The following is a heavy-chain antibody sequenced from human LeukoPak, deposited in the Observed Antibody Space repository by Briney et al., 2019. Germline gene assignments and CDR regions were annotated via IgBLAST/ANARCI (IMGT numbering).Heavy chain of an antibody. CDR3: AKDYTAMARGLDY. J-gene: IGHJ4*02. CDR1: GFTFDDYA. CDR2: ISWNSGSI. Sequence: GGSLRLSCAASGFTFDDYAMHWVRQAPGKGLEWVSGISWNSGSIGYADSVKGRFTISRDNAKNSLYLQMNSLRAEDTALYYCAKDYTAMARGLDYWGQGTLVTVSS. V-gene: IGHV3-9*01. D-gene: IGHD5-18*01.